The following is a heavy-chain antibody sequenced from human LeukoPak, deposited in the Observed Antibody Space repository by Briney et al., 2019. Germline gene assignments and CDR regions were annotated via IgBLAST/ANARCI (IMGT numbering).Heavy chain of an antibody. J-gene: IGHJ4*02. D-gene: IGHD2-2*01. CDR3: ARVTSAAAMFPY. CDR2: ISAYNGNT. V-gene: IGHV1-18*01. CDR1: GYTFTNYD. Sequence: ASVKVSCKASGYTFTNYDISWVRQAPGQGLEWMGWISAYNGNTNYAQKLQGRVTMTTDTSTSTAFMELRSLISDDTAVYYCARVTSAAAMFPYWGQGTLVTVSS.